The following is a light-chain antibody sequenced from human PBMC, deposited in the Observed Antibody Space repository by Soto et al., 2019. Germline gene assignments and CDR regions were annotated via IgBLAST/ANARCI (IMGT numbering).Light chain of an antibody. J-gene: IGLJ2*01. V-gene: IGLV6-57*01. CDR3: QSYDSDTVI. Sequence: NFMLTQPHSMSESPGKTVTISCTRSSGSIASSYVQWYQQRPGSSPSIVIYEDDPRSSVVPDRFSGSIDRSSNSASLTISGLKSEDEADYYCQSYDSDTVIFGGGTKVTVL. CDR2: EDD. CDR1: SGSIASSY.